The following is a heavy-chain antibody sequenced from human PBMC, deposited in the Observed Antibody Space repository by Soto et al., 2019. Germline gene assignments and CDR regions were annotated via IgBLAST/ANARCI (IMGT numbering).Heavy chain of an antibody. Sequence: ASVKASCKASGYTFTCYYMHWVQQAPGQGLEWMGWINPNSGGTNYAQKFQGWVTMTRDTSISTAYMELSRLRSDDTAVYYCARGGSYLYFDYWGQGTLVTVSS. J-gene: IGHJ4*02. CDR1: GYTFTCYY. D-gene: IGHD1-26*01. CDR2: INPNSGGT. V-gene: IGHV1-2*04. CDR3: ARGGSYLYFDY.